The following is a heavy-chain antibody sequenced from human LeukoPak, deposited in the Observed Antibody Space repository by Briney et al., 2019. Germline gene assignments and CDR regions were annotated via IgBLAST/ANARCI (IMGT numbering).Heavy chain of an antibody. CDR3: ARGVNYYYDTSRYSGNFDY. Sequence: ASVKVSCKASGYTFTSYGISWVRQARGQGLEWMGGMSAYNDNTNYAQMLQGRLTMPTDTSTSTASLELRSLTSDDTAVYYCARGVNYYYDTSRYSGNFDYWGQGTLVTVSS. D-gene: IGHD3-22*01. J-gene: IGHJ4*02. V-gene: IGHV1-18*01. CDR2: MSAYNDNT. CDR1: GYTFTSYG.